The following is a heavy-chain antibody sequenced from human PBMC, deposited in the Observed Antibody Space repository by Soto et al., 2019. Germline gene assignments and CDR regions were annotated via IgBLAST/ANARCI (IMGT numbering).Heavy chain of an antibody. V-gene: IGHV3-7*01. D-gene: IGHD5-18*01. CDR1: GFTFSSYW. CDR2: IKQDGSEK. CDR3: ARDPGYSYVPYFDY. Sequence: GGSLRLSCAASGFTFSSYWMSWVRQAPGKGLEWVANIKQDGSEKYYVDSVKGRFTISRDNAKNSLYLQMNSLRAEDTAVYYCARDPGYSYVPYFDYWGQGTLVTVSS. J-gene: IGHJ4*02.